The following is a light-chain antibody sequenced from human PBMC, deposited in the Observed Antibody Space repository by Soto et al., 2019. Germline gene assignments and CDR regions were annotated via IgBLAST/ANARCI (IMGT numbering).Light chain of an antibody. J-gene: IGLJ1*01. CDR2: DVT. CDR3: CSYTTSNTRQIV. Sequence: QSVLTQPASVSGSPGQSITISCTGASSDLGDYNYVSWYQQHPGKAPKLMIYDVTNRPSGVSNRFSGSKSGNTASLTISGLQAEDEADYYCCSYTTSNTRQIVFGTGTKVTVL. V-gene: IGLV2-14*03. CDR1: SSDLGDYNY.